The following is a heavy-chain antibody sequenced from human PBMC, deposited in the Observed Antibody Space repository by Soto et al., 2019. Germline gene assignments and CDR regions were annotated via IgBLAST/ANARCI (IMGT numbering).Heavy chain of an antibody. Sequence: SETLSPTCAVYGGSFSGYYWSWIRQPPGKGPEWIGEINHSGSTNYNPSLKSRVTISVDTSKNQFSLKLSSVTAADTAVYYCAANYYYYGMDVWGQGTTVTVSS. CDR2: INHSGST. V-gene: IGHV4-34*01. J-gene: IGHJ6*02. CDR1: GGSFSGYY. CDR3: AANYYYYGMDV.